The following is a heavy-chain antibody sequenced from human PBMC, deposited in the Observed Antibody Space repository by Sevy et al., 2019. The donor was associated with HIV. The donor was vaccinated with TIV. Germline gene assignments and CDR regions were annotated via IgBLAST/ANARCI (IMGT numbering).Heavy chain of an antibody. D-gene: IGHD4-17*01. CDR1: GYTFTGYY. J-gene: IGHJ6*02. CDR2: INPNSGGP. CDR3: ASARGDGDHGEDYYSSYGMDV. V-gene: IGHV1-2*02. Sequence: ASVKVSCKASGYTFTGYYMHWVRQAPGQGLEWMGWINPNSGGPNYAQKFQGRVTMTRDTSISTAYMELSRLRSDDTAVYYCASARGDGDHGEDYYSSYGMDVWGQGTTVTVSS.